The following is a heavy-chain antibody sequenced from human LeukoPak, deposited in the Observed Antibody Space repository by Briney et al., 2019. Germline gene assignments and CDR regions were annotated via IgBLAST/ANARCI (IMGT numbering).Heavy chain of an antibody. CDR3: ARVLYSSSWYGDYNWFDP. CDR2: MNPNSGNT. CDR1: GYTFTSYD. J-gene: IGHJ5*02. Sequence: GSVNVSCKASGYTFTSYDINWVRQATGQGLEWMGWMNPNSGNTGYAQKFQGRVTMTRNTSISTAYMELRSLRSEDTAVYYCARVLYSSSWYGDYNWFDPWGQGALVTVSS. D-gene: IGHD6-13*01. V-gene: IGHV1-8*01.